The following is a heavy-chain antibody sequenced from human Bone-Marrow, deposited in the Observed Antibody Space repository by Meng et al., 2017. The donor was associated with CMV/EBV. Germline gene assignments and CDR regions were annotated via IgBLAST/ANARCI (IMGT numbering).Heavy chain of an antibody. D-gene: IGHD3-3*01. Sequence: CKASGGTFSSYAISWVRQAPGQGLEWMGGIIPIFGTANYAQKFQGRVTITTDESTSTAYMELSSLRSEDTAVYYCARADTMATAFDYWGQGTLVTVSS. CDR3: ARADTMATAFDY. CDR2: IIPIFGTA. J-gene: IGHJ4*02. V-gene: IGHV1-69*05. CDR1: GGTFSSYA.